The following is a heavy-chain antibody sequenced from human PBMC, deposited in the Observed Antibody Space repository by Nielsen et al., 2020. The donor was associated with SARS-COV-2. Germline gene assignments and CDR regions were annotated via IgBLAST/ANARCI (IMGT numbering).Heavy chain of an antibody. V-gene: IGHV3-23*01. D-gene: IGHD6-13*01. CDR1: GFTFSDYA. Sequence: GGSLRLSCAASGFTFSDYAMAWVRQAPGKGLEWVSVIKTSGGSTYYADFVKGRFTTSTDKSRTTLYLQMTSLRAEDTAIYYCARSTPYGTTWYGALGSWGQGTLVSVSS. J-gene: IGHJ4*02. CDR3: ARSTPYGTTWYGALGS. CDR2: IKTSGGST.